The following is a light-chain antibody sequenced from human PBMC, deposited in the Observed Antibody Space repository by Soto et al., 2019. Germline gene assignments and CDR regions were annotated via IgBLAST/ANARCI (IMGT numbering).Light chain of an antibody. CDR1: SSDVGGYNY. CDR3: CSYAGSYTLKLV. J-gene: IGLJ2*01. V-gene: IGLV2-11*01. Sequence: QSVLTQPRSVSGSPGQSVTISCTGTSSDVGGYNYVSWYQQYPGKAPKLMIYDVSKRPSGVPDRFSGSKSGNTASLTISGLQAEDEADYYCCSYAGSYTLKLVFGGGTKLTVL. CDR2: DVS.